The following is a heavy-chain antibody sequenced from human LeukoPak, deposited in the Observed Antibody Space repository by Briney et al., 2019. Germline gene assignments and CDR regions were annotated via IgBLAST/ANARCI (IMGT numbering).Heavy chain of an antibody. CDR3: AKGLRGYSYGYADY. V-gene: IGHV3-23*01. J-gene: IGHJ4*02. Sequence: GGSLRLSCAASGFTFSSYAMSWLRQAPGKGLKWVSAISGSGGSTYYADSVKGRFTISRDNSKNTLYLQMNSLRAEDTAVYYCAKGLRGYSYGYADYWGQGTLVTVSS. D-gene: IGHD5-18*01. CDR1: GFTFSSYA. CDR2: ISGSGGST.